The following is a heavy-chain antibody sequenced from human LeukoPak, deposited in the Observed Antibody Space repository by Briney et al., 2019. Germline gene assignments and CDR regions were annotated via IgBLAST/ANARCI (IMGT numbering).Heavy chain of an antibody. CDR3: ARDTPTSGSYESDYYYYGMDV. D-gene: IGHD1-26*01. CDR1: GFTFSSYS. Sequence: GGSLRLSCAASGFTFSSYSMNWVRQAPGKGLEWVSSISSSSSYICYADSVKGRFTISRDNAKNSLYLQMNSLRAEDTAVYYCARDTPTSGSYESDYYYYGMDVWGQGTTVTVSS. CDR2: ISSSSSYI. V-gene: IGHV3-21*01. J-gene: IGHJ6*02.